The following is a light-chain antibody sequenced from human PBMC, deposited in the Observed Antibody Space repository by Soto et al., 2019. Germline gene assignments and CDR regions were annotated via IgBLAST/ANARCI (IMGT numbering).Light chain of an antibody. J-gene: IGKJ1*01. CDR3: QQYGSSGT. CDR2: DVF. CDR1: QSVGRN. V-gene: IGKV3-15*01. Sequence: DIVMTQSPDTLSVSPGERATLSCRASQSVGRNLAWYQQIPGQAPRLLVYDVFTRASGIPARFTGSGSGTEFTLTISSLQSEDFAVYYCQQYGSSGTFGQGTKVDIK.